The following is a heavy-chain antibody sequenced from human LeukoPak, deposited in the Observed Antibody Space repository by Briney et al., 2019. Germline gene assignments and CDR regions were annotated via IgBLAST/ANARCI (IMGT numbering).Heavy chain of an antibody. Sequence: SVKVSCKASGGTFSSYAISWVRQAPGQGLEWMGRIIPIFGTANYAQKFQGRVTITTDESTSTAYMELSSLGSEDTAVYYCARDRCSSTSCHLWDYFDYWGQGTLVTVSS. CDR3: ARDRCSSTSCHLWDYFDY. J-gene: IGHJ4*02. V-gene: IGHV1-69*05. D-gene: IGHD2-2*01. CDR2: IIPIFGTA. CDR1: GGTFSSYA.